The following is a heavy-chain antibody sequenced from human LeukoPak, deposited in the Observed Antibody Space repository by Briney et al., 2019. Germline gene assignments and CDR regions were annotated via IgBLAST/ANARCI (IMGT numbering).Heavy chain of an antibody. CDR2: IYCGDSDA. J-gene: IGHJ4*02. D-gene: IGHD3-16*01. CDR3: ARLPGRGGSFDF. V-gene: IGHV5-51*01. Sequence: GESLKISCKGSGYSFTSYWIAWVRQMPGKGLEWMGIIYCGDSDARYSRSFQGQVTFSADKSITTAYLQWSSLKASDTAMYYCARLPGRGGSFDFWGQGVLVTVSS. CDR1: GYSFTSYW.